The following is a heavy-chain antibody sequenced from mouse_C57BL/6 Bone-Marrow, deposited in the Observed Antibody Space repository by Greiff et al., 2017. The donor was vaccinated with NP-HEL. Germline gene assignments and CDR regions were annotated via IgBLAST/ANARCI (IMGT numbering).Heavy chain of an antibody. Sequence: EVKVEESGGGLVKPGGSLKLSCAASGFTFSDYGMHWVRQAPEKGLEWVAYISSGSSTIYYADTVKGRFTISRDNAKNTLFLQMTSLRSEDTAMYYCARSYYSNFYYYAMDYWGQGTSVTVSS. CDR2: ISSGSSTI. V-gene: IGHV5-17*01. CDR3: ARSYYSNFYYYAMDY. CDR1: GFTFSDYG. D-gene: IGHD2-5*01. J-gene: IGHJ4*01.